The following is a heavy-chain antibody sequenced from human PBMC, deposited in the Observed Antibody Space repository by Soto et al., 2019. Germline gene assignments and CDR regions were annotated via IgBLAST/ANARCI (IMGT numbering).Heavy chain of an antibody. CDR3: ARHGYSSSWYPDH. Sequence: EVQLVQSGAQVKKPGESLKISCQVSGYRFSSFWIGWVCQKPGKGLEWMGIAQPGHSDTRYSPAFQGHVTISADESTNTAYLQWSSLRASDTAMYFCARHGYSSSWYPDHWGQGTLVTVSS. V-gene: IGHV5-51*01. CDR1: GYRFSSFW. D-gene: IGHD6-13*01. CDR2: AQPGHSDT. J-gene: IGHJ4*02.